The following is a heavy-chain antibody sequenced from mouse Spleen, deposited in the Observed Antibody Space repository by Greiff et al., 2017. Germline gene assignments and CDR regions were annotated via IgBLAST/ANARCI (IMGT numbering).Heavy chain of an antibody. V-gene: IGHV1-4*01. Sequence: QVHVKQSGAELARPGASVKMSCKASGYTFTSYTTHWVKQRPGQGLEWIGYINPSSGYTKYNQKFKDKATLTADKSSSTAYMQLSSLTSEDSAVYYCAGPLFDYWGQGTTLTVSS. J-gene: IGHJ2*01. CDR1: GYTFTSYT. CDR3: AGPLFDY. CDR2: INPSSGYT.